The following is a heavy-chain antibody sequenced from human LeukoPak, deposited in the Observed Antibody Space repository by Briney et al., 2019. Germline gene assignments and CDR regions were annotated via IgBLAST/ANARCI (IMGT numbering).Heavy chain of an antibody. Sequence: GGSLRLSCAASGFTFSSYAMHWVSQAPGKGLEWVAVISYDGSNKYYADSVKGRFTISRDNSKNTLYLQMNSLRAEDTDVYYCASYLGYCSSTSCPSDYWGQGTLVTVSS. V-gene: IGHV3-30-3*01. CDR2: ISYDGSNK. J-gene: IGHJ4*02. D-gene: IGHD2-2*01. CDR3: ASYLGYCSSTSCPSDY. CDR1: GFTFSSYA.